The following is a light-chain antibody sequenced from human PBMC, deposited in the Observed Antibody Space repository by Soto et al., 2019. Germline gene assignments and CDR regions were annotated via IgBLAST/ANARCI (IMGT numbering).Light chain of an antibody. CDR3: QQYNNWPLT. CDR1: QTVNNN. V-gene: IGKV3-15*01. J-gene: IGKJ4*01. CDR2: GAS. Sequence: EIVMTQSPATLSVSPGERATLSCRASQTVNNNLAWYQQKPGRAPRLLIYGASARATGIPARFSGSGSGTEFTLTISSLQSEDFAVYYRQQYNNWPLTFGGGTKVEIK.